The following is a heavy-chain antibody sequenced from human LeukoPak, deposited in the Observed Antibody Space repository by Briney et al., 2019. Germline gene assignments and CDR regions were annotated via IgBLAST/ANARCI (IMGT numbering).Heavy chain of an antibody. D-gene: IGHD3-22*01. Sequence: GGSLRLSCAASGFTFSSYEMNWVRQAPGKGLEWVSYISSSGSTIYYADSVKGRFTISRDNAKDSLYLQMNSLRAEDTAVYYCARGNRSVYYDSSGYYYFSWFDPWGQGTLVTVSS. J-gene: IGHJ5*02. CDR3: ARGNRSVYYDSSGYYYFSWFDP. V-gene: IGHV3-48*03. CDR1: GFTFSSYE. CDR2: ISSSGSTI.